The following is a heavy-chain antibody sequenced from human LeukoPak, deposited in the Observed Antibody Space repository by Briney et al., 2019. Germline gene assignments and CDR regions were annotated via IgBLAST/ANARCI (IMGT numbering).Heavy chain of an antibody. V-gene: IGHV4-34*01. Sequence: GSLRLSCAASGFTLSSYAMSWIRQPPGKGLEWIGEINHSGSTNYNPSLESRVTISVDTSKNQFSLKLSSVTAADTAVYYCARPSSSSWYEVEYFQHWGQGTLVTVSS. CDR3: ARPSSSSWYEVEYFQH. D-gene: IGHD6-13*01. CDR1: GFTLSSYA. CDR2: INHSGST. J-gene: IGHJ1*01.